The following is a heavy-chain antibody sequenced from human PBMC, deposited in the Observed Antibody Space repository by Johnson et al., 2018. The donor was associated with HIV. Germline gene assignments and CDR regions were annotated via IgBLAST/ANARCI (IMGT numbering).Heavy chain of an antibody. CDR3: AMIHQAGWGLLSDAFDI. Sequence: VQLVESGGGLVQPGGSLRLSCAASGFTLGSYWMTWVRQAPGNGLEWVANIKLDGGEKYSVASVRVRFTISRDNAKNSLYLQMNRLRVEETAVYYCAMIHQAGWGLLSDAFDIWGQGKMVTVSS. CDR1: GFTLGSYW. J-gene: IGHJ3*02. D-gene: IGHD1-26*01. V-gene: IGHV3-7*01. CDR2: IKLDGGEK.